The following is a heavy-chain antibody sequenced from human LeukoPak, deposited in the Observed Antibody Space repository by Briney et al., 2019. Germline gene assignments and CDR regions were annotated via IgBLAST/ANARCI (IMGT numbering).Heavy chain of an antibody. D-gene: IGHD3-22*01. J-gene: IGHJ4*02. CDR3: ARVEAFVYDSSGYYYFNY. V-gene: IGHV4-34*01. CDR2: INHSGST. CDR1: GGSFSGYY. Sequence: SETLSLTCAVYGGSFSGYYWSWIRQPPGKGLEWIGEINHSGSTNYNPSLKSRVTISVDTSKNQFSLKLSSVTAADTAVYYCARVEAFVYDSSGYYYFNYWGQGTLVTVSS.